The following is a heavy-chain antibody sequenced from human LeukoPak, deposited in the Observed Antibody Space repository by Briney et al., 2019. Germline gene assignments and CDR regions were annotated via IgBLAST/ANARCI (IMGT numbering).Heavy chain of an antibody. J-gene: IGHJ3*02. CDR1: GFTFSAYS. CDR3: ARGFRAFDI. Sequence: GGSLRLSCAASGFTFSAYSFNWVRQAPGKGLEWLSYISSGSNTIYYADSVKGRFTISRDNSKNTLYLQMNSLRAEDTAVYYCARGFRAFDIWGQGTMVTVSS. V-gene: IGHV3-48*01. CDR2: ISSGSNTI. D-gene: IGHD2-21*01.